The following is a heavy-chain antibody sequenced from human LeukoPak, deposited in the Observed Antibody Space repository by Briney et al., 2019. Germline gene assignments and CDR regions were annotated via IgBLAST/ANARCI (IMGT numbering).Heavy chain of an antibody. CDR3: AREGVYDSSGFDC. CDR2: TYSSGNT. Sequence: PGGSLRLSCAASGFTVDSNYMSWVRQAPGKGLEWVSVTYSSGNTYYRDSVKGRFTISRDRSKNTLYLQMNSLNSEDTAAYYCAREGVYDSSGFDCWGQGTLVTVSS. D-gene: IGHD3-22*01. V-gene: IGHV3-66*03. J-gene: IGHJ4*02. CDR1: GFTVDSNY.